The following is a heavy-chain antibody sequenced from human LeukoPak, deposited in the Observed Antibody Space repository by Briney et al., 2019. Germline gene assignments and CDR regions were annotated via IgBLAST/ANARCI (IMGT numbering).Heavy chain of an antibody. V-gene: IGHV3-64*01. Sequence: GGSLRLSCAASGFTFSSYALHWVRQAPGKGLEYVSAISSNVGSTYYANSVKGRFTISRDNSKNTLYLQMGSLRAEDMAVYYCAREAVPGTPKFDYWGQGTLVTVSS. CDR1: GFTFSSYA. J-gene: IGHJ4*02. D-gene: IGHD6-19*01. CDR2: ISSNVGST. CDR3: AREAVPGTPKFDY.